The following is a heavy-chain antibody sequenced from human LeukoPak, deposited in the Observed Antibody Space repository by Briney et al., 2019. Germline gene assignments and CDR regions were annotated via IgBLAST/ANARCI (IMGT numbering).Heavy chain of an antibody. D-gene: IGHD3-22*01. J-gene: IGHJ4*02. CDR2: MFYSEST. CDR3: ASIGRGSYDSDGYPFDY. Sequence: SSETLSLTCSVSGASVSDGNYYWSWIRQPPGKGLEWIGYMFYSESTKYNPSLKSRVTISVDKSKNQFSLHMSSVTAADTAVYYCASIGRGSYDSDGYPFDYWGRGTLVTVSS. CDR1: GASVSDGNYY. V-gene: IGHV4-61*01.